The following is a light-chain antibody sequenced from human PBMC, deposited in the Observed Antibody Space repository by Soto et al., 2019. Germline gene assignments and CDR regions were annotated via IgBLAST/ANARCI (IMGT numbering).Light chain of an antibody. Sequence: IQMTQSPSTLPASVADRVTITCRASQTISSWLAWYQQKPGKAPDLLIYDDSRLAGGVPSRFSGSESGTEFTLTIGSLQHDDFATYYCQQYRAFGQGTKVDIK. CDR3: QQYRA. V-gene: IGKV1-5*01. CDR1: QTISSW. J-gene: IGKJ1*01. CDR2: DDS.